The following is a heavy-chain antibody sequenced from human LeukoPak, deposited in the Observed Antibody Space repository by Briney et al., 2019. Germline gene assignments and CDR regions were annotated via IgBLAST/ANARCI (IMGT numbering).Heavy chain of an antibody. CDR2: AAASGRT. CDR1: GFTFSIYA. V-gene: IGHV3-23*01. CDR3: AREIYGTRGWYSADY. J-gene: IGHJ4*02. Sequence: GGSLRLSCAASGFTFSIYAFSWVRQAPGKGLEWVSAAAASGRTYNADSVKGRFTISRDDSRNTVYLQMDSLRAEDTAVYYCAREIYGTRGWYSADYWGQGTLVTVSS. D-gene: IGHD6-19*01.